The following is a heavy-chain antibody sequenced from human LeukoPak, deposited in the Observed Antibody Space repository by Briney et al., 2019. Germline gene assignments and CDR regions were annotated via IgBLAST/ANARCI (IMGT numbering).Heavy chain of an antibody. V-gene: IGHV1-2*02. Sequence: VKVSCKASRYTFTGYYMHWVRQAPGQGLEWMGWINPNSGGTNYAQKVQGRVTMTTDTSTSTAYMEMRSLRSDDTAVYYCARVLSSSHPDGYYYYYYMDVWGTGTTVTVSS. D-gene: IGHD5-24*01. CDR1: RYTFTGYY. J-gene: IGHJ6*03. CDR2: INPNSGGT. CDR3: ARVLSSSHPDGYYYYYYMDV.